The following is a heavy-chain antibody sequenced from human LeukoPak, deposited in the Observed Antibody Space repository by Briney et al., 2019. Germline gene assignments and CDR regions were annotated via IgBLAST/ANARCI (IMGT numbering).Heavy chain of an antibody. V-gene: IGHV3-48*03. J-gene: IGHJ4*02. Sequence: PGGSLRLSCGVSGLTFSNFKMNWVRQAPGKGLEWVSYISDSGRTTFYADSVKGRFTISRDNAKNSLYLQMSSLRVEDTAVYYCASWAGNTQSDSWSGPFDYWGQGTLVTVSS. CDR2: ISDSGRTT. CDR3: ASWAGNTQSDSWSGPFDY. CDR1: GLTFSNFK. D-gene: IGHD3-3*01.